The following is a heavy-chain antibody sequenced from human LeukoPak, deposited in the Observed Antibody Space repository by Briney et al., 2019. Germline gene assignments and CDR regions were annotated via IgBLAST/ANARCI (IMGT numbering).Heavy chain of an antibody. J-gene: IGHJ4*02. CDR1: GFPFSTYW. D-gene: IGHD5-12*01. CDR3: TRDSGLTGYDLLDY. Sequence: GGSLRLSCAASGFPFSTYWITWVRQAPGKGLEWVANIKNDGSEKDYVDSVKGRFTISRDNAESSLFLQMNSLRVEDTAIYYCTRDSGLTGYDLLDYWGQGTLVTVSS. V-gene: IGHV3-7*01. CDR2: IKNDGSEK.